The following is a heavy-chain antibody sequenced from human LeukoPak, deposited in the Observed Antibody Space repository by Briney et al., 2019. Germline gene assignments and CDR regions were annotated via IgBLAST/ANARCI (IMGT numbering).Heavy chain of an antibody. CDR2: ISGSSSTI. D-gene: IGHD6-19*01. V-gene: IGHV3-48*01. Sequence: PGGSLRLSCAASGFAFSGYSLNWARQAPGKGLEWVSYISGSSSTIYYADSVKDRFTISRDNAKNSLYLQMNSLRAEDTAVYYCARYRSGGSRGFDYWGQGTLVTVSS. CDR3: ARYRSGGSRGFDY. CDR1: GFAFSGYS. J-gene: IGHJ4*02.